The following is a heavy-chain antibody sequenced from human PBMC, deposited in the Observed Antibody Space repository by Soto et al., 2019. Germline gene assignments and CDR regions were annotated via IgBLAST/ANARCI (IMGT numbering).Heavy chain of an antibody. V-gene: IGHV3-30-3*01. CDR3: ARDSGNYCYCYGIDV. CDR2: ISYDGSNK. J-gene: IGHJ6*02. CDR1: GFTFSSYS. Sequence: QVQLVESGGGVVQPGRSLRLSCAASGFTFSSYSMNWVRQAPGKGLEWVAVISYDGSNKYYADSVKGRFTISRDNSKNTLYPQMNSLRDEETAVYYCARDSGNYCYCYGIDVWGPGTTVTAAS.